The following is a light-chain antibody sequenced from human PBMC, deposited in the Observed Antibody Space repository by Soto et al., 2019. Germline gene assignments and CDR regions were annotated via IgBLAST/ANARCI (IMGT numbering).Light chain of an antibody. CDR3: APWDSSLSAVV. Sequence: QSVLTQPPSVSAAPGQKVTISCSGSSSNIGNNYVSWYRQLPGTAPKLLIYDNDKRPSGIPDRFSGSKSATSVTLGITGLQTGDEADYYCAPWDSSLSAVVFGGGTKLTVL. V-gene: IGLV1-51*01. CDR2: DND. J-gene: IGLJ2*01. CDR1: SSNIGNNY.